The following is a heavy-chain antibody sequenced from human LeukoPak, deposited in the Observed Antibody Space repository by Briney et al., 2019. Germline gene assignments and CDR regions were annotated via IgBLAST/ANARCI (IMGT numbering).Heavy chain of an antibody. V-gene: IGHV3-21*01. D-gene: IGHD3-16*02. Sequence: GGSLRLSCAASGFTFNNYTMNWVRQAPGKGLEWVSSISTSSSYIFDADSVKGRFTTFRDNAKNSLYLQMNSLRAEDTAVYYCASGRGFGGVIVPFDYWGQGTLVTVSS. J-gene: IGHJ4*02. CDR1: GFTFNNYT. CDR3: ASGRGFGGVIVPFDY. CDR2: ISTSSSYI.